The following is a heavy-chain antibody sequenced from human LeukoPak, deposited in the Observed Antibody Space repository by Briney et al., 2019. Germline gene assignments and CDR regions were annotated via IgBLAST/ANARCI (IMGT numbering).Heavy chain of an antibody. CDR1: GGTFSSYA. J-gene: IGHJ4*02. V-gene: IGHV1-69*05. D-gene: IGHD4-17*01. CDR2: IIPIFGTA. CDR3: ARGYGDYEELDY. Sequence: SVKVSCKASGGTFSSYAISWVRQAPGQGLEWMGRIIPIFGTANYAQKFQGRVTITTDESTSTAYMKLSSLRSEDTAVYYCARGYGDYEELDYWGQGTLVTVSS.